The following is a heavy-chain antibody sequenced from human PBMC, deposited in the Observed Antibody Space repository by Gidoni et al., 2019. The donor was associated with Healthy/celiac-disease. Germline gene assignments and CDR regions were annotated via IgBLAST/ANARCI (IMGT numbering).Heavy chain of an antibody. CDR1: GGTFSSYA. V-gene: IGHV1-69*04. J-gene: IGHJ4*02. CDR2: IIPILGIA. CDR3: ARDSGRKSPFDY. Sequence: QVQLVQSGAEVKKPGSSVKVSCTASGGTFSSYAISWVRQAPGQGLEWMGRIIPILGIANYAQKFQGRVTITADKSTSTAYMELSSLRSEDTAVYYCARDSGRKSPFDYWGQGTLVTVSS.